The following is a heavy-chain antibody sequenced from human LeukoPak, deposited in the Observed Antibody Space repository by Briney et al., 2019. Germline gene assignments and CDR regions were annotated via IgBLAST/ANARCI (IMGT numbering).Heavy chain of an antibody. D-gene: IGHD2/OR15-2a*01. CDR3: AKVVQTGNSMFDY. CDR1: GFTFSSYG. J-gene: IGHJ4*01. Sequence: PGRSLRLSCAASGFTFSSYGMHWVRQAPGKGLEWVAVISYDGSNKYYADSVKGRFTISRDNSKNTLYLQMNSLGVEDTAIYFCAKVVQTGNSMFDYWGQGALVTVSS. V-gene: IGHV3-30*18. CDR2: ISYDGSNK.